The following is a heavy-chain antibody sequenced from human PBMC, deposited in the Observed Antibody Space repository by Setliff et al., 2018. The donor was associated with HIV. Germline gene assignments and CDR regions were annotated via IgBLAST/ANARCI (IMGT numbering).Heavy chain of an antibody. Sequence: SVKVSCKASGGTFRTYGVSWVRLAPGQGLEWMGGIVPVLNRADYAQRFHGRVTITADESTNTVYMELRSLTPEDTAIYYCARKAGTTLHYHYYYMDVWGKGTTGTVSS. D-gene: IGHD1-7*01. J-gene: IGHJ6*03. CDR2: IVPVLNRA. CDR3: ARKAGTTLHYHYYYMDV. V-gene: IGHV1-69*10. CDR1: GGTFRTYG.